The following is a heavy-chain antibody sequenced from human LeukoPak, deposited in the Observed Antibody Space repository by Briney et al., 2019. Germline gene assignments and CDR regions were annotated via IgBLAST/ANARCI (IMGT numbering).Heavy chain of an antibody. CDR1: GYTFTAYH. V-gene: IGHV1-46*01. D-gene: IGHD6-19*01. Sequence: GASVKVSCKASGYTFTAYHIHWVRQAPGQGLEWMGIINPSGGSTTYAQKFQGRVAMTSDTSTSTVYVELSSLRSDDTAVYFCARVPTDSSGWYHLDYWGQGTLVTVSS. J-gene: IGHJ4*02. CDR3: ARVPTDSSGWYHLDY. CDR2: INPSGGST.